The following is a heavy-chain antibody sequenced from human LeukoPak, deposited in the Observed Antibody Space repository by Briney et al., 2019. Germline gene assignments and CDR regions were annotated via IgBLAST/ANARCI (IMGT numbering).Heavy chain of an antibody. CDR3: ARGFSGSRSYYNSFFDY. CDR1: GFTFSSYW. Sequence: PGGSLRLSCAASGFTFSSYWMSWVRQAPGKGLEWVANIKQDGSEKYYVDSVKGPFTISRDNAKNSLYLQMSSLRAEDTAVYYCARGFSGSRSYYNSFFDYWGQGTLVTVSS. CDR2: IKQDGSEK. J-gene: IGHJ4*02. V-gene: IGHV3-7*01. D-gene: IGHD3-10*01.